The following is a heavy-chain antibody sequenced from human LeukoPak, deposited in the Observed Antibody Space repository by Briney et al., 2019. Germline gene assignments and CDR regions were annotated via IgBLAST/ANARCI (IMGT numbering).Heavy chain of an antibody. Sequence: NSSETLSLTCTVSGGSISSYYWSWIRQPPGKGLEWIGYIYYSGSTNYNPSLKSRVTISVDTSKNQFSLKLSSVTAADTAVYYCARGPRGSGWYGDYWGQGTLSPSPQ. CDR3: ARGPRGSGWYGDY. D-gene: IGHD6-19*01. CDR1: GGSISSYY. CDR2: IYYSGST. J-gene: IGHJ4*02. V-gene: IGHV4-59*01.